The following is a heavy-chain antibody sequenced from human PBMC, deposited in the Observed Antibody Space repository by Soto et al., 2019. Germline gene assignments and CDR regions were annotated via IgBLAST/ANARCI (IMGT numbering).Heavy chain of an antibody. V-gene: IGHV1-69*13. CDR3: ARDDVDYNWFDP. Sequence: SVKVSCKASGGTFSSYAISWVRQAPGQGLEWMGGIIPIFGTANYAQKFQGRVTITADESTSTAYMELSSLRSEDTAMYYCARDDVDYNWFDPWGQGTLVTVSS. CDR1: GGTFSSYA. CDR2: IIPIFGTA. J-gene: IGHJ5*02. D-gene: IGHD4-17*01.